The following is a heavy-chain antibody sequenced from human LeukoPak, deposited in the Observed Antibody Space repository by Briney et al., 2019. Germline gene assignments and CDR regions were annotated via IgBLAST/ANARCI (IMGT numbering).Heavy chain of an antibody. CDR2: IYFSGTT. J-gene: IGHJ4*02. D-gene: IGHD3-3*01. V-gene: IGHV4-59*08. Sequence: SETLSLTCTVSGDSISTYYWSWIRQPPGKRLGWVGYIYFSGTTNYNPSLKSRVTTSVDTSKNQFSLRLSSVTAADTALYYCARHGPLYDIWSAQFYFDYWGQGTLVTVSS. CDR3: ARHGPLYDIWSAQFYFDY. CDR1: GDSISTYY.